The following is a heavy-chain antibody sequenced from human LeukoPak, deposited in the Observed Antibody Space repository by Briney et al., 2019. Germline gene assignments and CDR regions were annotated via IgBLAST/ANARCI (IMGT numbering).Heavy chain of an antibody. Sequence: GGSLRLFCAASGFTFSSYAMSWVRQAPGKGLEWVSAISGSGGSTYYADSVKGRFTISRDNSKNTLYLQMNSLGAEDTAVYYCAKDLCIAAECYYYGMDVWGQGTTVTVSS. D-gene: IGHD6-13*01. J-gene: IGHJ6*02. CDR1: GFTFSSYA. CDR3: AKDLCIAAECYYYGMDV. V-gene: IGHV3-23*01. CDR2: ISGSGGST.